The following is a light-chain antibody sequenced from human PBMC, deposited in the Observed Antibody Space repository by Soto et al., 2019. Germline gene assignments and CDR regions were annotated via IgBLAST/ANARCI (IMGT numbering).Light chain of an antibody. CDR3: QHYYSSPPT. CDR1: QDISSS. Sequence: AIRMTQSPSSFSASIGDRVTITCRASQDISSSLGWYQQIPGRAPKLLISGASNLQSGVPSRFSGSGSGTDFTLTISSLQSEDFSTYYCQHYYSSPPTFGKGTKVDIK. CDR2: GAS. J-gene: IGKJ1*01. V-gene: IGKV1-8*01.